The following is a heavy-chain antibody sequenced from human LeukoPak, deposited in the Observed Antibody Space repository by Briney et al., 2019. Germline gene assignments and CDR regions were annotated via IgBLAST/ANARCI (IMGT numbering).Heavy chain of an antibody. CDR3: AGVHYGRVENDY. D-gene: IGHD3-10*01. J-gene: IGHJ4*02. V-gene: IGHV3-11*04. CDR1: GFTLSDCS. Sequence: GGSLRLSCAASGFTLSDCSMSWIHQAPGKGLEWISDISDTAKTIHYADSVRGRFTISRDNAKNSLYLQMNSLRDEDTAVYYCAGVHYGRVENDYWGQGTLVTVSS. CDR2: ISDTAKTI.